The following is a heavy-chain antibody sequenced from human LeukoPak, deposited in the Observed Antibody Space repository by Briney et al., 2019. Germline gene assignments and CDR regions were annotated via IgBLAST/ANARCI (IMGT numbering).Heavy chain of an antibody. CDR3: AREDYLHPWFDP. D-gene: IGHD4/OR15-4a*01. Sequence: ASVKVSCRASGYTFTSYYMHWVRQAPGQGLEWMGIINPSGGSTSYAQKFQGRVTMTRDTSTSTVYMELSSLRSEDTAVYYCAREDYLHPWFDPWGQGTLVTVSS. CDR1: GYTFTSYY. CDR2: INPSGGST. V-gene: IGHV1-46*01. J-gene: IGHJ5*02.